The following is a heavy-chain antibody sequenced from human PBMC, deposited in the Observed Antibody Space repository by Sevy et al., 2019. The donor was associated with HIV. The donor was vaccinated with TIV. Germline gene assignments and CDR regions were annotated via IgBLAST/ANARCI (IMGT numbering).Heavy chain of an antibody. Sequence: GGSLRLSCAASGFTFSDYYMSWIRQAPGKGLEWVSYISSGGDTIYYADSVKGRFTISRDNAKNSLYLQMNSLRAEDTAIYYCARAGIPTYSRWFDPWGQGAPVTVSS. CDR2: ISSGGDTI. D-gene: IGHD6-13*01. V-gene: IGHV3-11*01. CDR3: ARAGIPTYSRWFDP. J-gene: IGHJ5*02. CDR1: GFTFSDYY.